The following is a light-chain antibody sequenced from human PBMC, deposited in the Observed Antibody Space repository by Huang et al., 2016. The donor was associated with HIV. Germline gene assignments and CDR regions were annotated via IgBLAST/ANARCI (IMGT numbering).Light chain of an antibody. V-gene: IGKV4-1*01. CDR1: QSVLTSSNNKNY. Sequence: DIVMTQSPESLAVSLGERATINCKSSQSVLTSSNNKNYLAWYQQNPGHPPKLLIYWASTRESGVPDRFSGSGSGTEFTLTISSLQAEDVALYYCQQYYSIPLTFGQGTKVEIQ. CDR3: QQYYSIPLT. CDR2: WAS. J-gene: IGKJ2*01.